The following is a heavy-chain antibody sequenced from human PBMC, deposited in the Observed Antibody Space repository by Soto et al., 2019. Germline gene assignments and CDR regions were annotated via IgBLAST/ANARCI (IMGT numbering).Heavy chain of an antibody. D-gene: IGHD3-10*02. CDR1: GFTFSSYA. Sequence: PGGSLRLSCAASGFTFSSYAMHWVRQAPGKGLEWVAVISYDGSNKYYADSVKGRFTISRDNSKNTLYLQMNSLRAEDTAVYYCASIFGSAGYWGQGTLVTVSS. CDR2: ISYDGSNK. V-gene: IGHV3-30-3*01. J-gene: IGHJ4*02. CDR3: ASIFGSAGY.